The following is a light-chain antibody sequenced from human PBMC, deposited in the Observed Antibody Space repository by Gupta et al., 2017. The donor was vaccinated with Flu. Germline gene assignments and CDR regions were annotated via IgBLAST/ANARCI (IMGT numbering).Light chain of an antibody. CDR2: LGS. CDR3: MQALQTPLT. V-gene: IGKV2-28*01. CDR1: QSLLHSNGYNY. Sequence: ISCRSSQSLLHSNGYNYLDWYLQKPGQSPQLLIYLGSNRASGIPDRFSGSGSGTDFTLKISRVEAEDVGVYYCMQALQTPLTFGGGTKVEIK. J-gene: IGKJ4*01.